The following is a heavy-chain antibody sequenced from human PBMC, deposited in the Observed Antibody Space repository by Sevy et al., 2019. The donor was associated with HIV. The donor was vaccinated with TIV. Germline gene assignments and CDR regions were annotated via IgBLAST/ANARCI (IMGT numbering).Heavy chain of an antibody. J-gene: IGHJ4*02. Sequence: GGSLRLSCAASGFTFSSYVMHWVRQAPGKGLEWVAVISYDGSEKYHADSVKVRFTISRDNSKNTLYLQMNSLRTEDTAVYYCARAQGVLLWFGEFPLWGQGTLVTVSS. D-gene: IGHD3-10*01. CDR3: ARAQGVLLWFGEFPL. CDR1: GFTFSSYV. CDR2: ISYDGSEK. V-gene: IGHV3-30*04.